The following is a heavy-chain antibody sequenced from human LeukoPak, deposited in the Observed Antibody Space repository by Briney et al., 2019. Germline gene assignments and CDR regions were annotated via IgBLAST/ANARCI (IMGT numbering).Heavy chain of an antibody. Sequence: GGSLRLSCAASGFTFSSYAMSWVRQAPGKGLEWVSGISGSGGSTYYADSVKGRFTISRDNSKNTLYLQMNSLRAEDTAVYYCAKFVNYGNYYYYYYMDVWGKGTTVTVSS. J-gene: IGHJ6*03. CDR1: GFTFSSYA. V-gene: IGHV3-23*01. D-gene: IGHD3-10*01. CDR2: ISGSGGST. CDR3: AKFVNYGNYYYYYYMDV.